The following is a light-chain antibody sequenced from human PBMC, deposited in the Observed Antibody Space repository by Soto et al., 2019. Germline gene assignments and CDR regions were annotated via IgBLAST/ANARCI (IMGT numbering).Light chain of an antibody. CDR2: DVS. V-gene: IGLV2-11*01. CDR1: SSDVGGYNY. CDR3: CSYAGSYTNWV. Sequence: QSVLTQPPSASGSPGQSVTISCTGTSSDVGGYNYVSWYQQHPGKAPKLMIYDVSKRPSGVPDRFSASKSGNTASLTISGLQAEDEADYYCCSYAGSYTNWVFGGGTKVTVL. J-gene: IGLJ3*02.